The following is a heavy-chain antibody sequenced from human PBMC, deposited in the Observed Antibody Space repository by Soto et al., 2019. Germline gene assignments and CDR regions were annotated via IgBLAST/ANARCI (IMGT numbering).Heavy chain of an antibody. V-gene: IGHV4-34*01. CDR3: ARGGYSGYDRWGY. CDR2: INHSGST. J-gene: IGHJ4*02. D-gene: IGHD5-12*01. CDR1: GGSFSGYY. Sequence: SSETLSLTCAVYGGSFSGYYWSWIRQPPGKGLEWIGEINHSGSTNYNPSLKSRVTISVDTSKNQFSLKLSSVTAADTAVYYCARGGYSGYDRWGYWGQGTLVTVSS.